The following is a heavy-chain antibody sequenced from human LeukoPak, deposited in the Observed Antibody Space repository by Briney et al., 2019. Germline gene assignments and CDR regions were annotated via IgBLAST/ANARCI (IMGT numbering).Heavy chain of an antibody. J-gene: IGHJ5*02. D-gene: IGHD3-22*01. Sequence: GALRLSCAASGFTFSSYAMSWVRQAPGKGLEWVSAISGSGGSTYYADSVKGRFTISRDNSKNTLYLQMNSMRAEETAVYYCAKDRFQFTSTYYYDSSGYAQIDGWFDPWGQGTLVTVSS. CDR1: GFTFSSYA. V-gene: IGHV3-23*01. CDR2: ISGSGGST. CDR3: AKDRFQFTSTYYYDSSGYAQIDGWFDP.